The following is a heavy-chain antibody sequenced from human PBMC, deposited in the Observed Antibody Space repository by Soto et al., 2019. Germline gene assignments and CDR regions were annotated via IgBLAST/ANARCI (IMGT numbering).Heavy chain of an antibody. CDR3: ARVKGGFGGDYYYHYGMAV. CDR2: ISAYNGNT. J-gene: IGHJ6*02. Sequence: GASVKVSCKASGYTFTSYGISWVRQAPGQGLEWMGWISAYNGNTNYAQKLQGRVTMTTDTSTSTAYMELRSLRSDDTAVYYCARVKGGFGGDYYYHYGMAVWGQGTTVPGSS. V-gene: IGHV1-18*01. D-gene: IGHD3-10*01. CDR1: GYTFTSYG.